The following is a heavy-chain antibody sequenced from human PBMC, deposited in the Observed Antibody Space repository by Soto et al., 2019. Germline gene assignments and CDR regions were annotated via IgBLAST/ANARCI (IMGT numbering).Heavy chain of an antibody. CDR3: ARDLYDSTLYYGMDV. CDR1: GGTFSSYA. J-gene: IGHJ6*02. Sequence: SVKVSCKASGGTFSSYAISWVRQAPGQGLEWMGGIIPIFGAANYAQKFQGRVTVTADESTSTAYMELSSLRSEDTAVYYCARDLYDSTLYYGMDVWGQGTTVTVS. CDR2: IIPIFGAA. V-gene: IGHV1-69*13. D-gene: IGHD3-22*01.